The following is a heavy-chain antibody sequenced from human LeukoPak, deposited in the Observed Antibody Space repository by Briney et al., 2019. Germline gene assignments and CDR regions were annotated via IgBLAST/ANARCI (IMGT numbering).Heavy chain of an antibody. CDR2: IKQDGSEK. D-gene: IGHD5-24*01. V-gene: IGHV3-7*01. J-gene: IGHJ3*02. CDR3: AREAEMATIFGMDDAFDI. Sequence: PGGSLRLSCAASGFTFSSYWMSWVRQAPGKGLEWVANIKQDGSEKYYVDSVKGRFTISRDNAKNSLYLQMNSLRAEDTAVYYCAREAEMATIFGMDDAFDIWGQGTMVTVSS. CDR1: GFTFSSYW.